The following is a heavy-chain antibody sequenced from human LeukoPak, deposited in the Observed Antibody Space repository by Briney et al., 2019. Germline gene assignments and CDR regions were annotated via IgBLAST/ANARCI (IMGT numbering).Heavy chain of an antibody. V-gene: IGHV1-2*02. CDR2: INPNSGGT. D-gene: IGHD1-26*01. J-gene: IGHJ5*02. CDR3: ARDLGGRYSWFDP. Sequence: ASVKASCKASGYTFTGYSLHWVRQAPGLGLEWMGWINPNSGGTNYAQRFQGRVTMTRDTSISTAYMDLSSLTSDDTAVYYCARDLGGRYSWFDPWGQRTLVTVSS. CDR1: GYTFTGYS.